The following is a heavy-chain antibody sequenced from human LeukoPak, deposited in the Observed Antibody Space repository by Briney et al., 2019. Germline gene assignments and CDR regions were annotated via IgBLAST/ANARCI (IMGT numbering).Heavy chain of an antibody. D-gene: IGHD3-9*01. V-gene: IGHV1-8*01. Sequence: ASVKLSCKASGSTFTSYDINWVRQATGQGLEWMGGMNPNSGNTGYAQKFQGRVTMTRTTSISTAYMELSSLRSEDTAVYYCARGASGGYFDWSKRYFDYWGQGTLVTVSS. CDR2: MNPNSGNT. CDR1: GSTFTSYD. J-gene: IGHJ4*02. CDR3: ARGASGGYFDWSKRYFDY.